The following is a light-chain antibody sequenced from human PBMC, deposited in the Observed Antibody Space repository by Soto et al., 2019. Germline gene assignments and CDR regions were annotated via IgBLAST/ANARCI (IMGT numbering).Light chain of an antibody. J-gene: IGKJ1*01. CDR3: QQHYIHWT. CDR1: QNINRL. CDR2: DAS. V-gene: IGKV1-5*01. Sequence: DIQVTQSPSTRSASVVDRGTITCRASQNINRLFAWYQQKPGKAPQLLIYDASTLESGVPSRFSGSGSGTEFTLSISSLQPDDFATYYCQQHYIHWTFGQGTKVDIK.